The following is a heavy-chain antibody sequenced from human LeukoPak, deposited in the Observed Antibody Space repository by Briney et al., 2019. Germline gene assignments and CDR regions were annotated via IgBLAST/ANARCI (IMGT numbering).Heavy chain of an antibody. CDR1: VGSINSGNW. CDR2: IYHNGTP. V-gene: IGHV4-4*02. J-gene: IGHJ6*02. CDR3: ATAPILRGEGGEHYKYGMDV. D-gene: IGHD2-2*02. Sequence: SETLSLTCAVSVGSINSGNWWSWVRQSPGKGLEWIGEIYHNGTPIYNPSLKSRVTISADTFKNHFSLKMTSVTAADTAVYYCATAPILRGEGGEHYKYGMDVWGQGTTVIVSS.